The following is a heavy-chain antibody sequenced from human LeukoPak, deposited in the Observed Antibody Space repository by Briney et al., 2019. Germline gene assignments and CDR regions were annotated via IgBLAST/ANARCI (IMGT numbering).Heavy chain of an antibody. CDR1: GFTFSSYG. V-gene: IGHV3-33*01. J-gene: IGHJ4*02. D-gene: IGHD6-19*01. Sequence: PGRSLRLSCAASGFTFSSYGMHWVRQAPGKGLEWVAVIWYDGSNKYYADSVKGRFTISRDNSKNTLYLQMSSLRAEDTAVYYCARDRQWLVPVQYFDYWGQGTLVTVSS. CDR2: IWYDGSNK. CDR3: ARDRQWLVPVQYFDY.